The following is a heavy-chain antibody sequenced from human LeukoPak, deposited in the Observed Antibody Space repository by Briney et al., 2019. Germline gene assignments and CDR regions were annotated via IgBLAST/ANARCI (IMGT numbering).Heavy chain of an antibody. V-gene: IGHV4-30-4*01. Sequence: SQTLSLTCTVSGGSISSGDYYWSWIRQPPGKGLEWIGYIYYSGSTYYNPSLKSRVNISVDTSKNQFSLKLSSVTAADTAVYYCARYDSSGYSFDYWGQGTLVTVSS. CDR2: IYYSGST. CDR3: ARYDSSGYSFDY. J-gene: IGHJ4*02. D-gene: IGHD3-22*01. CDR1: GGSISSGDYY.